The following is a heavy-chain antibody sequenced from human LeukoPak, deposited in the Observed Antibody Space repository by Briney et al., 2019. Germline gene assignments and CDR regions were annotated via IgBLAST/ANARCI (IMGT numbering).Heavy chain of an antibody. Sequence: PSETLSLTCTVSGGSISSSSYYWGWIRQPPGKGLEWIGSIYYSGSTYYNPSLKSRVTISVDTSKNQFSLKLSSVTAADTAVYYCARVLGVDYGDLRFDYWGQGTLVTVSS. CDR3: ARVLGVDYGDLRFDY. J-gene: IGHJ4*02. D-gene: IGHD4-17*01. V-gene: IGHV4-39*07. CDR2: IYYSGST. CDR1: GGSISSSSYY.